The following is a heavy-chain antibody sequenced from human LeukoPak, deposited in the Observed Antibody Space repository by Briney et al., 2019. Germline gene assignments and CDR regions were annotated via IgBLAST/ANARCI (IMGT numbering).Heavy chain of an antibody. D-gene: IGHD5-18*01. CDR3: AKDAAMVYFDY. Sequence: QPGRSLRLSCAASGFTLSSYGMHWVRQAPGKGLEWVAVIWYDGSNKYYADSVKGRFTISRDNSKNTLYLQMNSLRAEDTAVYYCAKDAAMVYFDYWGQGTLVTVSS. V-gene: IGHV3-33*06. CDR1: GFTLSSYG. J-gene: IGHJ4*02. CDR2: IWYDGSNK.